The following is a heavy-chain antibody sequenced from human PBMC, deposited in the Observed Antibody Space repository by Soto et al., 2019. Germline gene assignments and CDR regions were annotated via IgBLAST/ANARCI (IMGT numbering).Heavy chain of an antibody. CDR1: GGSISSSSYY. V-gene: IGHV4-39*01. CDR3: ARHPEYYYDSSGYHYYYYYGMDV. D-gene: IGHD3-22*01. J-gene: IGHJ6*02. Sequence: SDTLSLTCTVSGGSISSSSYYWGWIRQPPGKGLEWIGSIYYSGSTYYNPSLKSRVTISVDTSKNQFSLKLSSVTAADTAVYYCARHPEYYYDSSGYHYYYYYGMDVWGQGTPVTVYS. CDR2: IYYSGST.